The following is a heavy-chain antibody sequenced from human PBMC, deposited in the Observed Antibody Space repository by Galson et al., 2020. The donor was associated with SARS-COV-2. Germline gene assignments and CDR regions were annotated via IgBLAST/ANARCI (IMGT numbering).Heavy chain of an antibody. CDR2: INPNSGAT. J-gene: IGHJ5*02. V-gene: IGHV1-2*04. Sequence: ASVKVSCRASGYTITGNYMHWVRQAPGQELEWMGWINPNSGATNYAQKFQGWVTMTRDTSISTAYMELSRLRSDDTAVYYCAGEAHSSSWYGDNCFDPWGQGTLVTVSS. CDR3: AGEAHSSSWYGDNCFDP. D-gene: IGHD6-13*01. CDR1: GYTITGNY.